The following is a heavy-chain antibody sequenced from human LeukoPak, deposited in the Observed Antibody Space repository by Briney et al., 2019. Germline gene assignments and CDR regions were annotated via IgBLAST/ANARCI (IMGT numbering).Heavy chain of an antibody. CDR3: ARDPHAYYYDSSEYFQH. D-gene: IGHD3-22*01. Sequence: GGSLRLSCAASGFTFSSYSMNWVRQAPGKGLEWVSYISSSSSTIYYADSVKGRFTIPRDNAKNSLYLQMNSLRAEDTAVYYCARDPHAYYYDSSEYFQHWGQGTLVTVSS. CDR2: ISSSSSTI. CDR1: GFTFSSYS. V-gene: IGHV3-48*01. J-gene: IGHJ1*01.